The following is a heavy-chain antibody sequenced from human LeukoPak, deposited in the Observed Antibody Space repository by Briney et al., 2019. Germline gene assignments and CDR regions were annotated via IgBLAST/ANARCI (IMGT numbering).Heavy chain of an antibody. CDR2: IIPIFGTA. CDR1: GGTFSSYA. Sequence: ASVKVSCKASGGTFSSYAISWVRQAPGQGLEWMGGIIPIFGTANYAQKFQGRVTITADESTSTAYMELSSLRSEDTAVYYCASGSGSYYNPYFDYWGQGTLVTVSS. CDR3: ASGSGSYYNPYFDY. V-gene: IGHV1-69*13. D-gene: IGHD3-10*01. J-gene: IGHJ4*02.